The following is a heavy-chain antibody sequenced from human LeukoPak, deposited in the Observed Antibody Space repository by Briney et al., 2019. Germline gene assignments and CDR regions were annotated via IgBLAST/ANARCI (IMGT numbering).Heavy chain of an antibody. CDR3: ARDLSSGRITGTTSYFDY. D-gene: IGHD1-20*01. V-gene: IGHV1-18*04. Sequence: ASVKVSCKASGYTVTSYYMHWVRQAPGQGLEWMGWISVYNGNTNYTQKLQGRVTMTTDTSTSTAYMELRSLRSDDTAVYYCARDLSSGRITGTTSYFDYWGQGTLVTVSS. CDR1: GYTVTSYY. J-gene: IGHJ4*02. CDR2: ISVYNGNT.